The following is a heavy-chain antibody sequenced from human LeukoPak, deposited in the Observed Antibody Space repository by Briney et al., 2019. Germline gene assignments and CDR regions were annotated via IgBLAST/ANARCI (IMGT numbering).Heavy chain of an antibody. CDR1: GFTFSSYA. CDR2: ISGSGGST. D-gene: IGHD3-3*01. V-gene: IGHV3-23*01. CDR3: AKDRNPAYYDFWSGYPEFDY. J-gene: IGHJ4*02. Sequence: GGSLRLSCAASGFTFSSYAMSWVRQAPGKGLEWVSAISGSGGSTYYADSVKGRFTISRDNSKNTLYLQMNSLRAEDTAVYYCAKDRNPAYYDFWSGYPEFDYWGQGTLVTVSS.